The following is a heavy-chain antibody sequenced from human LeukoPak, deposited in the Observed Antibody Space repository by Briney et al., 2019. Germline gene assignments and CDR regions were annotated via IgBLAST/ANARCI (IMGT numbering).Heavy chain of an antibody. CDR1: GYTFTSYA. CDR3: AREPAITMVRGVILSGYGMDV. CDR2: INAGNGNT. J-gene: IGHJ6*02. D-gene: IGHD3-10*01. Sequence: ASVKVSCKASGYTFTSYAMHWVRQAPGQRLEWMGWINAGNGNTKYSRKFQGRVTITRDTSASTAYMELSSLRSEDTAVYYCAREPAITMVRGVILSGYGMDVWGQGTTVTVSS. V-gene: IGHV1-3*01.